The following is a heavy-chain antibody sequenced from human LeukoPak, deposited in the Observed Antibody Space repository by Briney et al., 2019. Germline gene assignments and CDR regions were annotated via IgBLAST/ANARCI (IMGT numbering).Heavy chain of an antibody. V-gene: IGHV3-73*01. CDR1: GFILSGSA. J-gene: IGHJ4*02. Sequence: PGGSLRFSCAGSGFILSGSALHWVRQASGKGLEWVGRIRSKANDYATVYAAPVKGRFTISRDDSKNTAYLQMNSLKPADTAVYYCTRSNDFWSGYPDSWGQGTLVTASS. D-gene: IGHD3-3*01. CDR3: TRSNDFWSGYPDS. CDR2: IRSKANDYAT.